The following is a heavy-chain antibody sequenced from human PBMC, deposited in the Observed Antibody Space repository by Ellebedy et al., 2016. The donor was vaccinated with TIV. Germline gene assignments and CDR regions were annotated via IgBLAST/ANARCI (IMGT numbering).Heavy chain of an antibody. Sequence: GESLKISCAASGFTFSSYAMSWVRQAPGKGLEWVSAISGSGGSTYYADSVKGRFTISRDNSKNTLYLQMNSLRAEDTAVYYCANSSPLDITIFGVVICWGQGTLVTVSS. CDR3: ANSSPLDITIFGVVIC. V-gene: IGHV3-23*01. CDR2: ISGSGGST. D-gene: IGHD3-3*01. CDR1: GFTFSSYA. J-gene: IGHJ4*02.